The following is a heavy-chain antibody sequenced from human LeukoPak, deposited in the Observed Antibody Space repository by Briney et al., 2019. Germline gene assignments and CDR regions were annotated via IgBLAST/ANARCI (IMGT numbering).Heavy chain of an antibody. CDR2: INHSGST. Sequence: SETLSLTCAVYGGSFSGYYWSWIRQPPGKGLEWIGEINHSGSTNYNPSLKSRVTIPVDTSKNQFSLKLSSVTAADTAVYYCARSPSIAVAGTLYWGQGTLVTVSS. D-gene: IGHD6-19*01. CDR1: GGSFSGYY. J-gene: IGHJ4*02. CDR3: ARSPSIAVAGTLY. V-gene: IGHV4-34*01.